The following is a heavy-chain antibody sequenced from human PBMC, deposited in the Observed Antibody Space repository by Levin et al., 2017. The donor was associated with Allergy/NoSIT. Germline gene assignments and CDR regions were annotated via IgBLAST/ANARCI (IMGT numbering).Heavy chain of an antibody. D-gene: IGHD3-9*01. CDR3: ASTYYDILTGYFQDDYYGMDV. J-gene: IGHJ6*02. Sequence: SETLSLTCTVSGGSISSYYWSWIRQPPGKGLEWIGYIYYSGSTNYNPSLKSRVTISVDTSKNQFSLKLSSVTAADTAVYYCASTYYDILTGYFQDDYYGMDVWGQGTTVTVSS. CDR1: GGSISSYY. V-gene: IGHV4-59*01. CDR2: IYYSGST.